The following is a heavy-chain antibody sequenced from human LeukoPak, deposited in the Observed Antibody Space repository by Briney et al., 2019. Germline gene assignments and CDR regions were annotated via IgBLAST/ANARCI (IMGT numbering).Heavy chain of an antibody. CDR1: GYTFNHFG. D-gene: IGHD2-21*01. Sequence: ASVKVSCKASGYTFNHFGISWVRQAPGQGLEWMGWISAYDGNTNYLQKFQGRITLTTDTATYTAYMELRSLRSDDTAVYYCARDKVIASAGTPNWFDPWGQGTLVTVS. V-gene: IGHV1-18*01. J-gene: IGHJ5*02. CDR3: ARDKVIASAGTPNWFDP. CDR2: ISAYDGNT.